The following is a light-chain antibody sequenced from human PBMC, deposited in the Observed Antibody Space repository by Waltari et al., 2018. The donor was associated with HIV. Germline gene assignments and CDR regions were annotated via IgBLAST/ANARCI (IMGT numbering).Light chain of an antibody. CDR1: QRVSSSY. CDR3: HQYGISPWT. CDR2: GAS. Sequence: EIVLTQSPGTLSLSPGERATLSCRASQRVSSSYLAWFQQKPGQAPRLLMYGASSRATAIPDRFSGSGSGTDFTLTISRLEPEDFAVYYCHQYGISPWTFGQGTKVEIK. J-gene: IGKJ1*01. V-gene: IGKV3-20*01.